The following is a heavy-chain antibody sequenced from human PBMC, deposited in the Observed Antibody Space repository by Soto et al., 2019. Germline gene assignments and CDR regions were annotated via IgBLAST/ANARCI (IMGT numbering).Heavy chain of an antibody. Sequence: GESLKISCNTSGYSFTIHWIAWVRQMPGKGLEWMGIIYPSDSDIRYRPSFQGQVTISVDKSISTAYLQWSSLKASDTATYYCARQDYSNYRGGMDVWGQGTTVTVSS. J-gene: IGHJ6*02. CDR1: GYSFTIHW. CDR3: ARQDYSNYRGGMDV. CDR2: IYPSDSDI. D-gene: IGHD2-2*01. V-gene: IGHV5-51*01.